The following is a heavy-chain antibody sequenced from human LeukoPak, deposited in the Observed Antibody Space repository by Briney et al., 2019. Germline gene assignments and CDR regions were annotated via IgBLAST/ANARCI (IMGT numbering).Heavy chain of an antibody. Sequence: GGSLRLSCAASGFSFSNYFMSWVRQAPGKGLEWVASIRHDGSEKYYVDSVRGRFTISRDNTMNSLYLQMSSLRAEDTAVYYCATDRGWRTSGYYLYYFEYWGQGTLVTYSS. CDR3: ATDRGWRTSGYYLYYFEY. CDR2: IRHDGSEK. CDR1: GFSFSNYF. D-gene: IGHD3-3*01. V-gene: IGHV3-7*01. J-gene: IGHJ4*02.